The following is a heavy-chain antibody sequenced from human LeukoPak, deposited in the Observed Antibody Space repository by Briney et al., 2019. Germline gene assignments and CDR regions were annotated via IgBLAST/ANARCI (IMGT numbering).Heavy chain of an antibody. J-gene: IGHJ4*02. D-gene: IGHD3-10*01. CDR3: ARGRYGSGKPYYFDY. CDR2: INHSGST. V-gene: IGHV4-34*01. CDR1: GGSFSGYY. Sequence: SETLSLTCAVYGGSFSGYYWSWIRQPPGKGLEWIGEINHSGSTNYNPSLKSRVTISVDTSKNQFPLKLSSVTAADTAVYYCARGRYGSGKPYYFDYWGQGTLVTVSS.